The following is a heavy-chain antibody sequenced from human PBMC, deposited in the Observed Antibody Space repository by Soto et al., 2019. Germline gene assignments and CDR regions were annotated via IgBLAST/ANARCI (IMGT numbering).Heavy chain of an antibody. CDR2: ISYDGSNK. CDR3: AKDSRIGRGPGSYRPGGNFDY. J-gene: IGHJ4*02. CDR1: GFTFSSYG. V-gene: IGHV3-30*18. D-gene: IGHD3-10*01. Sequence: GGSLRLSCAASGFTFSSYGMHWVRQAPGKGLEWVAVISYDGSNKYYADSVKGRFTISRDNSKNTLYLQMNSLRAEDTAVYYCAKDSRIGRGPGSYRPGGNFDYWGQGTLVTVSS.